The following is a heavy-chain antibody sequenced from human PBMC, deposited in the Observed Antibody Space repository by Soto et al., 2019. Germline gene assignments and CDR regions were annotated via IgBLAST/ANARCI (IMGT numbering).Heavy chain of an antibody. CDR2: ISGSGGST. V-gene: IGHV3-23*01. D-gene: IGHD2-2*01. CDR1: GFTFSSYA. Sequence: PGGSVRLSCAASGFTFSSYAMSWVRQAPGKGLEWVSAISGSGGSTYYADSVKGRFTISRDNSKNTLYLQMNSLRAEDTAVYYCAKGGYIVVVPAAFYFDYWGQGTRVTVSS. J-gene: IGHJ4*02. CDR3: AKGGYIVVVPAAFYFDY.